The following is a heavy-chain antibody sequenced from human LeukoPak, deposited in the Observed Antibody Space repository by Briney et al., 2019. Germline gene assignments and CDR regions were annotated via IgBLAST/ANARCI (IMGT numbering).Heavy chain of an antibody. J-gene: IGHJ6*02. CDR3: AKDISWTDYYYYGMDV. CDR2: ISWNSGSI. CDR1: GFTFDDYA. V-gene: IGHV3-9*01. Sequence: GGSLRLSCAASGFTFDDYAMHWVRQAPGKGLEWVSGISWNSGSIGYADSVKGRFTISRDNAKNSLYLQMNSLRAEDTALYYCAKDISWTDYYYYGMDVWGQGTTVTLSS. D-gene: IGHD6-13*01.